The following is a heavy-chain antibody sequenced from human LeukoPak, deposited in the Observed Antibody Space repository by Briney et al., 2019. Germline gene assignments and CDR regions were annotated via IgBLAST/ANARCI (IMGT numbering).Heavy chain of an antibody. CDR1: GGSFSGYY. V-gene: IGHV4-34*01. D-gene: IGHD3-3*01. J-gene: IGHJ4*02. CDR3: ARKRITIFGVVINGFHY. CDR2: INHSGST. Sequence: SETLSLTCAVYGGSFSGYYWSWIRQPPGKGLEWIGEINHSGSTNYNPSLKSRVTISVDTSKNQFSLKLSSVTAADTAVYYCARKRITIFGVVINGFHYWGQGTLVTVSS.